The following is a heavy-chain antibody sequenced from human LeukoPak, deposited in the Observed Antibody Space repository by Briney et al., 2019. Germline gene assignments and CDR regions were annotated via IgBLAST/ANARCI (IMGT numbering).Heavy chain of an antibody. CDR2: ISNGGGST. D-gene: IGHD1-20*01. CDR3: AKGVTGPYYFDY. CDR1: GFTFSSYA. J-gene: IGHJ4*02. V-gene: IGHV3-23*01. Sequence: GGSLRLSCAVSGFTFSSYAMSWVRQAPGKGLEWVSVISNGGGSTYYADSVKGRFTISRDNSKNTLYLQMNSLRAEDTAVYYCAKGVTGPYYFDYWGQGTLVTVSS.